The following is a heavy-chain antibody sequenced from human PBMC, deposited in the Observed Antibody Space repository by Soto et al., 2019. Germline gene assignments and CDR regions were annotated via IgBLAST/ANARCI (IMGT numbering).Heavy chain of an antibody. CDR2: IYYSGST. Sequence: PSETLSLTCTVSGGSISSSSYYWGWIRQPPGKGLEWIGSIYYSGSTYYNPSLKSRVTISVDTSKNQFSLKLSSVTAADTAVYYCASLEQKCSSSRYYYMDVCGQGTTVPVSS. CDR3: ASLEQKCSSSRYYYMDV. V-gene: IGHV4-39*01. CDR1: GGSISSSSYY. D-gene: IGHD6-6*01. J-gene: IGHJ6*03.